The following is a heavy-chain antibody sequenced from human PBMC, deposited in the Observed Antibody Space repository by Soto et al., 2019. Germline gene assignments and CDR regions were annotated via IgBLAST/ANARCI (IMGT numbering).Heavy chain of an antibody. V-gene: IGHV3-23*01. CDR2: ISRSGRGSA. Sequence: EVQLLESWGALVQPGGSLRLSCAASGFTFNSYVMTWVRQAPGEGLEWVSSISRSGRGSAYYADSVKGRFTISRDNSGNTLFLQMNTLRDEDTALYYCARGRYLDSSDDWVANLPFDHWGLGTLVTVSS. CDR1: GFTFNSYV. CDR3: ARGRYLDSSDDWVANLPFDH. J-gene: IGHJ4*02. D-gene: IGHD3-22*01.